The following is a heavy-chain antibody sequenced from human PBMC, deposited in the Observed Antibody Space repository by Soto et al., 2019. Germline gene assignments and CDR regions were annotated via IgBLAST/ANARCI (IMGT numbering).Heavy chain of an antibody. CDR3: ARDLYSTSWYVRAFDM. Sequence: ASVKVSCKASGYTFTRHYMHWMRQAPGQGLEWMGVINPTTTTTTDAQKFQGRVTMTRDTSTSTVFLELSSLRSGDTAVYYCARDLYSTSWYVRAFDMWGQGTMVTVSS. V-gene: IGHV1-46*03. CDR2: INPTTTTT. J-gene: IGHJ3*02. CDR1: GYTFTRHY. D-gene: IGHD6-13*01.